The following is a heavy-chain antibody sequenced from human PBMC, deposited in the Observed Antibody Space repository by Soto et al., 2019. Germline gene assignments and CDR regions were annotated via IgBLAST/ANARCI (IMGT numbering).Heavy chain of an antibody. Sequence: QVQLVESGGGVVQPGRSLRLSCAASGFTFSSYGMHWVRQAPGKGLEWVAVIWYDGSNKYYADSVKGRFTISRDNSKNTLYLQMNSLRAEDTAVYYCARAFTRFYGSGVNWFDPWGQGTLVTVSS. V-gene: IGHV3-33*01. CDR3: ARAFTRFYGSGVNWFDP. J-gene: IGHJ5*02. D-gene: IGHD3-10*01. CDR2: IWYDGSNK. CDR1: GFTFSSYG.